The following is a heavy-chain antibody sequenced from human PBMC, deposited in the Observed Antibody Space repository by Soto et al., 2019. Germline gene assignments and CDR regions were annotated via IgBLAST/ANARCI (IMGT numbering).Heavy chain of an antibody. Sequence: SETLSLTCTVSGDAIYIGGYYWTWIRQPPGKGLEWMGYIFNSGTTFYNPSLTSRLSISMDTSGNHFSLELRSVTAADTAVYYCALALGPTTGLDYWGQGALVTVSS. CDR2: IFNSGTT. CDR1: GDAIYIGGYY. CDR3: ALALGPTTGLDY. V-gene: IGHV4-31*03. J-gene: IGHJ4*02. D-gene: IGHD1-26*01.